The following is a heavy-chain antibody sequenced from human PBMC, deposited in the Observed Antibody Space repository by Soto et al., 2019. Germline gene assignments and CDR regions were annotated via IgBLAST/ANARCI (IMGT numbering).Heavy chain of an antibody. J-gene: IGHJ4*02. Sequence: PSETLSLTCTVPSDSIRSASYYWTWIRQHPGKGLEWIGYIYYSGSTYYNPSLKSRVTISVDTSKNQFSLKLTSVTAADTAVYYCARALKISLGEIDYWGQGSPVTVSS. D-gene: IGHD3-10*01. CDR2: IYYSGST. CDR3: ARALKISLGEIDY. V-gene: IGHV4-31*03. CDR1: SDSIRSASYY.